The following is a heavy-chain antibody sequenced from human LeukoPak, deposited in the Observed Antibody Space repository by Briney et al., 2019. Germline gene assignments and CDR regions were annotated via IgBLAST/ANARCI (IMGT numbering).Heavy chain of an antibody. D-gene: IGHD4-17*01. CDR1: GFTVSSNY. J-gene: IGHJ3*02. V-gene: IGHV3-33*08. CDR3: ARDLGEYGDYANDAFDI. Sequence: PGGSLRLSCAASGFTVSSNYMSWVRQAPGKGLEWVAVIWYDGSNKYYADSVKGRFTISRDNSKNTLYLQMNSLRAEDTAVYYCARDLGEYGDYANDAFDIWGQGTMVTVSS. CDR2: IWYDGSNK.